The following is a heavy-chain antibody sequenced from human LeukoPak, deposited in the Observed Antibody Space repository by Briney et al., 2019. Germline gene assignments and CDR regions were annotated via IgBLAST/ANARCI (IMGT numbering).Heavy chain of an antibody. V-gene: IGHV4-34*01. Sequence: SETLSLTCAVYGGSFSGYYWSWIRQPPGKGLGWIGEINHSGSTNYNPSLKSRVTISVDTSKNQFSLKLSSVTAADTAVYYCARDGYCSSTSCYRYYGMDVWGKGTTVTVSS. J-gene: IGHJ6*04. CDR3: ARDGYCSSTSCYRYYGMDV. CDR1: GGSFSGYY. CDR2: INHSGST. D-gene: IGHD2-2*03.